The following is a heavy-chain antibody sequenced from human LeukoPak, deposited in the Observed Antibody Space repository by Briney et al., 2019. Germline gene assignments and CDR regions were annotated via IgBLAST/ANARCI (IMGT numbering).Heavy chain of an antibody. V-gene: IGHV3-49*03. CDR3: AREAGSSGWHVSDY. CDR2: IRSKADGGTT. D-gene: IGHD6-19*01. J-gene: IGHJ4*02. Sequence: PMRSLTLSCPASVFTLGDYVMSWFRQAPWKGREWVGFIRSKADGGTTEYAASVKGRFTISRDDSKSIAYLQMDRLKTEDTAVYYCAREAGSSGWHVSDYWGQGTLVTVSS. CDR1: VFTLGDYV.